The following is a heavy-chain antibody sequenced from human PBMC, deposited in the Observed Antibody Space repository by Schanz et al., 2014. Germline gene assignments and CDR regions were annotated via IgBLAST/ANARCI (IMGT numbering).Heavy chain of an antibody. Sequence: EARLVESGGGLVKPGGSLRLSCAASGFTFSSYAMSWVRQAPGKGLEWISAISGSGASTYYADSVKGRFTISRDNSKNTLYLQMNSLRAEDTAVYYCAKDQGSYGSGSYSYFDYWGQGTLAAVSS. J-gene: IGHJ4*02. V-gene: IGHV3-23*04. CDR3: AKDQGSYGSGSYSYFDY. D-gene: IGHD3-10*01. CDR2: ISGSGAST. CDR1: GFTFSSYA.